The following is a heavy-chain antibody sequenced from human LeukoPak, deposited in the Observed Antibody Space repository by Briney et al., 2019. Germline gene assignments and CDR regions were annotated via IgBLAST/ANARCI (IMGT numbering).Heavy chain of an antibody. Sequence: GGSLRLSCAASGFTFDDYGMSWVRQAPGKGLEWVSGINWNGGSTGYADSVKGRFTISRDNAKNSLYLQMNSLSAEDTALYYCARFSYSSSSFDYWGQGTLVTVSS. D-gene: IGHD6-6*01. J-gene: IGHJ4*02. V-gene: IGHV3-20*04. CDR2: INWNGGST. CDR3: ARFSYSSSSFDY. CDR1: GFTFDDYG.